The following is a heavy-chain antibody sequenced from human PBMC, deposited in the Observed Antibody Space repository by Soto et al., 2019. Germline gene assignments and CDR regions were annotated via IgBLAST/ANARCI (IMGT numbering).Heavy chain of an antibody. CDR3: AKATTAAGTYWVDY. V-gene: IGHV3-23*01. CDR1: GFTFSSYS. Sequence: PGGSLRLSCAASGFTFSSYSMSWVRQAPGKGLEWVSAIGGSGITPYYADSVKGRFTISRDNSKNTLYLQMNSLRADDTAVYYCAKATTAAGTYWVDYWGQGTLVTVSS. J-gene: IGHJ4*02. CDR2: IGGSGITP. D-gene: IGHD6-13*01.